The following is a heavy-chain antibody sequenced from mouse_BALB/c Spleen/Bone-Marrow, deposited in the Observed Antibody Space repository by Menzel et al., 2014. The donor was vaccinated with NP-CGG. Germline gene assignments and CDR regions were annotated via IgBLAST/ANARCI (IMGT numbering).Heavy chain of an antibody. D-gene: IGHD2-3*01. J-gene: IGHJ3*01. Sequence: EVQGVESGGGLVQPGGSRKLSCAASGFTFSSFGMHWVRQAPEKGLEWVAYISNGGGSTYYPDTVKGRFTISRDNAKNTLYLQMSCLKSEDTAMYYCARPLYDGYYVAYWGQGTLVTVSA. CDR1: GFTFSSFG. V-gene: IGHV5-12*01. CDR2: ISNGGGST. CDR3: ARPLYDGYYVAY.